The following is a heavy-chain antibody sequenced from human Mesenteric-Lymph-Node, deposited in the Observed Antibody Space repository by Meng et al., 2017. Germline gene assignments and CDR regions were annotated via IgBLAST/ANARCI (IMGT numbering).Heavy chain of an antibody. CDR3: VRDDYCSGRGETCYPHFDY. CDR2: IHYSGST. J-gene: IGHJ4*02. Sequence: AHRQVSRPDLVTPSGLPSLTCVVPRDSRHKGVWWSWVRPAPGRGLEWIGEIHYSGSTHYNPSLQSRVTMWVDKSKNQFSLSLTSVTAADTAMYYCVRDDYCSGRGETCYPHFDYWGPGALVTVSS. V-gene: IGHV4-4*02. D-gene: IGHD2-15*01. CDR1: RDSRHKGVW.